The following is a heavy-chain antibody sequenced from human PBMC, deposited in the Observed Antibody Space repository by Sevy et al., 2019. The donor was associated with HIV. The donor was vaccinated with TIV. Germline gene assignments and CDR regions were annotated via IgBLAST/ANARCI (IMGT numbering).Heavy chain of an antibody. CDR1: GFTFSSYD. V-gene: IGHV3-13*01. D-gene: IGHD3-16*01. CDR3: ARYRSFGAFDI. Sequence: GGSLRLSCAASGFTFSSYDMHWVRQATGKGLEWVSAIATAGDTYYPGSVKGRFTISRENAKNSLYLQMNSLRAGDTAVYYCARYRSFGAFDIWGQGTMVTVSS. CDR2: IATAGDT. J-gene: IGHJ3*02.